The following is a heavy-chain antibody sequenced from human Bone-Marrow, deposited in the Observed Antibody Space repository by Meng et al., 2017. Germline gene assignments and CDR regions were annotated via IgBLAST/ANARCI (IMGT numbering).Heavy chain of an antibody. J-gene: IGHJ4*02. CDR1: GYNFPDYY. CDR3: ARDEDISAAGKLFGDY. V-gene: IGHV1-2*06. CDR2: IDPKNGDT. Sequence: QVQPVQSGAEVKKPGASVKVSCKPSGYNFPDYYIHWVRQAPGQGLEWMGRIDPKNGDTHYAQKFQGRVTMTGDTSISTAYMDLSGLRSDDTAVYYCARDEDISAAGKLFGDYWGQGTLVTVSS. D-gene: IGHD6-13*01.